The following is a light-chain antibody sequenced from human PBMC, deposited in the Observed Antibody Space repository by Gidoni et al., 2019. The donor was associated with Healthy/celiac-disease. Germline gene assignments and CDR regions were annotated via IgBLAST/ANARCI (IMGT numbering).Light chain of an antibody. V-gene: IGKV1-39*01. CDR1: QSISSY. J-gene: IGKJ3*01. Sequence: DIQMTQSPSSLSASVGDRVTITCRASQSISSYLNWYQQKPGKAHKLLIYASSSLQSGVPSRFSGSGSGTDFTLTISSLQPEDSATYYCQQSYSTPTFGPXTKVDIK. CDR3: QQSYSTPT. CDR2: ASS.